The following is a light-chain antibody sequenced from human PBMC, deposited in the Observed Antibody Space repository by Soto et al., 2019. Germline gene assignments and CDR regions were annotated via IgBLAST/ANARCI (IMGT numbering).Light chain of an antibody. CDR2: GNT. CDR3: QSYDSSLTVV. V-gene: IGLV1-40*01. CDR1: SSNIGAGYD. J-gene: IGLJ2*01. Sequence: QSVLTQPPSVPGASGQRVTISCTGSSSNIGAGYDVHWYQQFPGTTPKFLIYGNTNRPSGVPDRFSASKSGTSASLDITGLQAEDEAEYFCQSYDSSLTVVFGGGTKVTVL.